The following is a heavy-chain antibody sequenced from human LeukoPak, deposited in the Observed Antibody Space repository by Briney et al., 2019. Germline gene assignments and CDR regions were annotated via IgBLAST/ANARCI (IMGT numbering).Heavy chain of an antibody. J-gene: IGHJ6*02. CDR3: ARKEEYCSGGSCYFYYYGMDV. D-gene: IGHD2-15*01. V-gene: IGHV1-18*01. CDR1: GYTFTSYG. Sequence: ASVKVSCKASGYTFTSYGISWVRQAPGQGLEWMGWISAYNGNTNYAQKLQGRVTMTTDTSTSTAYMELSSLRSEDTAVYYCARKEEYCSGGSCYFYYYGMDVWGQGTTVTVSS. CDR2: ISAYNGNT.